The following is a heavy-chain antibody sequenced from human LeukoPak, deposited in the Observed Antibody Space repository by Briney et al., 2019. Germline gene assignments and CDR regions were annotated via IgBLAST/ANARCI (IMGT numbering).Heavy chain of an antibody. J-gene: IGHJ6*02. V-gene: IGHV1-8*01. CDR2: MNPNSGNT. D-gene: IGHD5-18*01. Sequence: EASVKVSCKASGHTFTSYDINWVRQATGQGLEWMGWMNPNSGNTGYAQKFQGRVTMTRNTSISTAYMELSSLRSEDTAVYYCARGSSYSYGYYYYYYYGMDVWGQGTTVTVSS. CDR3: ARGSSYSYGYYYYYYYGMDV. CDR1: GHTFTSYD.